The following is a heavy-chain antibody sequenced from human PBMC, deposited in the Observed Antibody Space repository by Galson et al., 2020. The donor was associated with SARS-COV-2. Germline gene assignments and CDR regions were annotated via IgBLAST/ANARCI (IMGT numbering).Heavy chain of an antibody. CDR3: ARGLFQTTMVIVVFTSGSFYFDS. D-gene: IGHD3-22*01. Sequence: SETLSLTCAVYGGSFIGHYWSWIRQSPGKGLEWIGEITQSGSVNYNPSLKSRVTISADTSKNQFSLELRSVTAADTAVYYCARGLFQTTMVIVVFTSGSFYFDSWGQGTLVSVSS. CDR1: GGSFIGHY. J-gene: IGHJ4*02. V-gene: IGHV4-34*01. CDR2: ITQSGSV.